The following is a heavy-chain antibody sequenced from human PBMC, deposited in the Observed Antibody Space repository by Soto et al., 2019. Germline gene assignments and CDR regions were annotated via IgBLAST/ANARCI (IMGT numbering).Heavy chain of an antibody. CDR3: ASNPYDILTYQGGAYYYYGMDV. J-gene: IGHJ6*02. V-gene: IGHV4-39*01. Sequence: QLQLQESGPGLVKPSETLSLTCTVSGGSISSSSYYWGWIRQPPGKGLEWIGSIYYSGSTYYNPSLKSRVTISVDTSKNQFSLKLSSVTAADTAVYYCASNPYDILTYQGGAYYYYGMDVWGQGTTVTVSS. CDR1: GGSISSSSYY. CDR2: IYYSGST. D-gene: IGHD3-9*01.